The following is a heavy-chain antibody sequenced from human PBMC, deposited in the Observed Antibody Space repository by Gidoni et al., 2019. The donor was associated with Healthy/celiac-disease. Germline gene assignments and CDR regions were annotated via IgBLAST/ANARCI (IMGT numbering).Heavy chain of an antibody. J-gene: IGHJ6*02. CDR2: IYSGGSS. CDR1: GFTVSSNY. D-gene: IGHD3-10*01. CDR3: ARVSVRRYYYGMDV. Sequence: EVQLVESGGGLIQPGGSLSLSCAASGFTVSSNYMSWVRQAPGKGLEWVSVIYSGGSSYYADSVKGRFTISRDNSKNTLYLQMNSLRAEDTAVYYCARVSVRRYYYGMDVWGQGTTVTVSS. V-gene: IGHV3-53*01.